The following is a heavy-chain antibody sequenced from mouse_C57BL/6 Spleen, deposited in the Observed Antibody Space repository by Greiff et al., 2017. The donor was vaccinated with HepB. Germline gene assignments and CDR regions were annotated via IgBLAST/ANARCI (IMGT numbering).Heavy chain of an antibody. V-gene: IGHV10-1*01. Sequence: EADGGLVQPKGSLKLSCAASGFRFNTYAMNWVRQAPGKGLEWVARIRSKSNNYATYYADSVKDRFTISRDDSESMLYLQMNNLKTEDTAMYYCVRQRGNYRYFDVWGTGTTVTVSS. J-gene: IGHJ1*03. CDR2: IRSKSNNYAT. CDR1: GFRFNTYA. D-gene: IGHD2-1*01. CDR3: VRQRGNYRYFDV.